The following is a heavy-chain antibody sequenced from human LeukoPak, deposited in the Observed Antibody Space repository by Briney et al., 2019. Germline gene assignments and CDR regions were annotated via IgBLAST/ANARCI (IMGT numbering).Heavy chain of an antibody. V-gene: IGHV4-39*01. CDR2: LHYSGTT. CDR3: ATRSFGERAFDI. J-gene: IGHJ3*02. CDR1: GGSITSSSYY. D-gene: IGHD3-10*01. Sequence: SETLSLTCTVSGGSITSSSYYWGWIRQPPGKGLEWIGSLHYSGTTYYSPSLRSRVTISVDTSKNQFFLNLTSVTAADTAVYRCATRSFGERAFDIWGQGTLVIVSS.